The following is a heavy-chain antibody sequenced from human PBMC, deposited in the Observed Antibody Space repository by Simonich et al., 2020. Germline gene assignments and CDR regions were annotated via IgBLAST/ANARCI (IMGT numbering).Heavy chain of an antibody. D-gene: IGHD2-2*01. CDR3: ARDPVVPAAIRNAFDI. CDR2: INPNSGDT. CDR1: GYTFTGYY. J-gene: IGHJ3*02. Sequence: QVQLVQSGAEVKKPGASVKVSCTASGYTFTGYYMHWVRQAPGQGVRWRGWINPNSGDTNYEQKFQGRVNMTRDTSISTADMELSRLRSDDTAVYYCARDPVVPAAIRNAFDIWGQGTMVTVSS. V-gene: IGHV1-2*02.